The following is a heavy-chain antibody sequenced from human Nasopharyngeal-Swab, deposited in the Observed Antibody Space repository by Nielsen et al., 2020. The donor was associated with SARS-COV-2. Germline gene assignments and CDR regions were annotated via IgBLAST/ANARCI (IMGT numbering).Heavy chain of an antibody. CDR1: GFTFSSSG. D-gene: IGHD4-17*01. Sequence: GGSLRLSCAASGFTFSSSGMDWVRQAPGKGLEWVAVISYDGSNEYYGDSVKGRFTISRDNSKNTLYLQMNSLGVDDTAVYYCAKDVHGDYGGIDYWGQGILVTVSS. J-gene: IGHJ4*02. CDR3: AKDVHGDYGGIDY. V-gene: IGHV3-30*18. CDR2: ISYDGSNE.